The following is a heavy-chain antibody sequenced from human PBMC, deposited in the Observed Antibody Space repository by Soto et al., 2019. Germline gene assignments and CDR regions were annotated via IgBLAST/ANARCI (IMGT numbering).Heavy chain of an antibody. CDR3: ARDTGLAPTVWGY. J-gene: IGHJ4*03. CDR1: GDSIRGGGHY. D-gene: IGHD7-27*01. Sequence: QVQLQESGPGLVKPSQTLSLTCSVSGDSIRGGGHYWNWIRQFPGKGLEWIGYVYHSGSTHYTLSLRGRLTISIDTSKNQFSLRLISVTAADTALYYCARDTGLAPTVWGYWGHGTQVTVSS. CDR2: VYHSGST. V-gene: IGHV4-31*03.